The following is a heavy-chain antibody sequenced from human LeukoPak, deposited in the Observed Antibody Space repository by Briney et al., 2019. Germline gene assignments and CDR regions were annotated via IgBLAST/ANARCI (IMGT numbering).Heavy chain of an antibody. J-gene: IGHJ4*02. CDR1: GFIFSSYS. D-gene: IGHD2-15*01. CDR2: ISSSSSYI. Sequence: GGSLRLSCAASGFIFSSYSMNWVRQAPGKGLEWVSSISSSSSYIYYGDSVKDRFTISRDNAKNSVYLQMNSLRAEDTAVYYCARDCSGGSCYSLDYWGQGTLVTVSS. V-gene: IGHV3-21*01. CDR3: ARDCSGGSCYSLDY.